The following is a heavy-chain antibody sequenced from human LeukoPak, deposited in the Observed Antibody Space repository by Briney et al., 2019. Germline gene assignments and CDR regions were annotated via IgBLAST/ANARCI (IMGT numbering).Heavy chain of an antibody. CDR3: ARDDYNWNYDY. D-gene: IGHD1-7*01. Sequence: LRLSCAASGFTFSSYEMNWVRQAPGKGLEWIGSIYYSGTTYYNPSLKSRVTISLDTFKNQFSLKLSSVTAADTAVYYCARDDYNWNYDYWGQGTLVTVSS. CDR1: GFTFSSYE. J-gene: IGHJ4*02. V-gene: IGHV4-39*07. CDR2: IYYSGTT.